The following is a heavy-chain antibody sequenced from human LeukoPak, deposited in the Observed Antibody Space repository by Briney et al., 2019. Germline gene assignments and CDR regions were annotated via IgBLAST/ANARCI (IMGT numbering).Heavy chain of an antibody. V-gene: IGHV4-59*12. J-gene: IGHJ6*03. CDR2: MFHSGST. CDR1: GGSISSFY. D-gene: IGHD3-16*02. Sequence: PSETLSLTCTVSGGSISSFYWTWIRQPPGKGLEWIGYMFHSGSTHYNPSLKSRVTISVDRSKDQQFSLKMTSVTAADTAVYYCARVLVDYYYMDVWGKGTTVTVSS. CDR3: ARVLVDYYYMDV.